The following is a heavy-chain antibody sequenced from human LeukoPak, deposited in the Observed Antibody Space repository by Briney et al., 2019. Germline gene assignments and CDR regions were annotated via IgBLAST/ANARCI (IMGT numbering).Heavy chain of an antibody. J-gene: IGHJ4*02. V-gene: IGHV1-2*02. CDR1: GYTFTGYY. CDR3: ARGQQWLEAFDY. D-gene: IGHD6-19*01. CDR2: INPQSGGS. Sequence: ASVKVSCKAYGYTFTGYYMHWVRQAPGQGLEWMGWINPQSGGSNHAQKFQGRVTMTSDTSISTVYMELSRLRSDDTAVYYRARGQQWLEAFDYWGLGTLVTVSS.